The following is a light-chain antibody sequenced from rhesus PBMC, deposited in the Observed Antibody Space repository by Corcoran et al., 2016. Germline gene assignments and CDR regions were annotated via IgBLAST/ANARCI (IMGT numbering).Light chain of an antibody. CDR3: QQYYSTPLT. CDR1: QSLLYSSNNKNY. J-gene: IGKJ4*01. Sequence: DIVMTQSPDSLAVSLGERVTINCKSSQSLLYSSNNKNYLAWYQQKPRQVPKLRIYWASTRESGVPNRVSGSGSGTDVTLTISGLQAEDVAVYYCQQYYSTPLTFGGGTKVEIK. V-gene: IGKV4-1*01. CDR2: WAS.